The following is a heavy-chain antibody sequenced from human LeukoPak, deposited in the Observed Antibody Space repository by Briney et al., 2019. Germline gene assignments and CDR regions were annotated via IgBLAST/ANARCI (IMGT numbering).Heavy chain of an antibody. D-gene: IGHD6-13*01. V-gene: IGHV6-1*01. CDR2: TYYKYRWYN. J-gene: IGHJ4*02. Sequence: QTLSLTCAISGDSVSSNSAVWKWIRQSPSRGLEWLGRTYYKYRWYNDYAVSVKSRISVNPDTSKNQFSLQLNSVTPEDTAVYYCTRGGAAAGFDFWGQGTLVTVSS. CDR3: TRGGAAAGFDF. CDR1: GDSVSSNSAV.